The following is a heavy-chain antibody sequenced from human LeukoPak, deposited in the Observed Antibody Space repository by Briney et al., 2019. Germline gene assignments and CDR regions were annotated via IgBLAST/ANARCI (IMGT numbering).Heavy chain of an antibody. CDR2: ISSSGSYI. D-gene: IGHD6-19*01. CDR3: ARDGSSGWPNPLAY. V-gene: IGHV3-21*01. Sequence: GGSLRLSCAASGFTFSSYTMNWVRQAPGKGLEWVSSISSSGSYIYYAASVKGRFTISRDNAKNSLYLQMDTLRVEDTALYYCARDGSSGWPNPLAYWGQGTLVTVS. CDR1: GFTFSSYT. J-gene: IGHJ4*02.